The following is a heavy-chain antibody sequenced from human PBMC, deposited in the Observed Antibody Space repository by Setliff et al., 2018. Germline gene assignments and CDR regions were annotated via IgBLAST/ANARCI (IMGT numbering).Heavy chain of an antibody. V-gene: IGHV5-51*01. CDR2: IYPGDSDT. Sequence: GESLKISCKGSGYSFTSYWIAWVRQMPGKGLEWMGIIYPGDSDTRYSPSFEGQVTISADKSISTAYLEWSSLKASDTAMYYCARQYYNFWSGYSPKKGWFDPWGQGTLVTVSS. CDR1: GYSFTSYW. CDR3: ARQYYNFWSGYSPKKGWFDP. J-gene: IGHJ5*02. D-gene: IGHD3-3*01.